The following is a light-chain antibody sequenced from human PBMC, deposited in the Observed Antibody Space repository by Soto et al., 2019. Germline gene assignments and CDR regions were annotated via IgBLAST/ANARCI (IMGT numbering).Light chain of an antibody. CDR3: QQLNSYPLT. J-gene: IGKJ4*01. CDR2: AAS. CDR1: QGISSS. V-gene: IGKV1-9*01. Sequence: IQLTQSPSSLSASVGDRVTITCRASQGISSSLAWYQQKPGKAPNLLIYAASTLQSGVPSRFSGSGSGTDFTLTISSLQSEDFATYYCQQLNSYPLTFGGGTKVEI.